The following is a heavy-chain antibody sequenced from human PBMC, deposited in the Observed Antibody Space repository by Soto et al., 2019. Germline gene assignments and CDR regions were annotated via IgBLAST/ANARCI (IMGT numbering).Heavy chain of an antibody. J-gene: IGHJ5*02. V-gene: IGHV4-59*01. CDR1: GGSINNYY. CDR2: IYYTGST. D-gene: IGHD6-25*01. CDR3: ARSPTGYRFDP. Sequence: SETLSLTCTVSGGSINNYYWTWIRQPPGKGLEWIGYIYYTGSTNYSPSLKTRVTISLDTSKNQFSLKLRSVTAADTALYFCARSPTGYRFDPWGQGTLVTVSS.